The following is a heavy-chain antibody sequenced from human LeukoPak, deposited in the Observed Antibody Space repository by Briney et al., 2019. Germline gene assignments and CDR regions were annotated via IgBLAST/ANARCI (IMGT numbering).Heavy chain of an antibody. V-gene: IGHV1-18*01. D-gene: IGHD4-11*01. CDR2: IGAYNGNT. Sequence: ASVKVSCKASGYTFTSYGISWVRQAPGQGLEWMGWIGAYNGNTNYAQKLQGRVTMTTDTSTSTAYMELRSLRSDDTAVYYCAREPDYLYYYGMDVWGQGTTVTVSS. J-gene: IGHJ6*02. CDR1: GYTFTSYG. CDR3: AREPDYLYYYGMDV.